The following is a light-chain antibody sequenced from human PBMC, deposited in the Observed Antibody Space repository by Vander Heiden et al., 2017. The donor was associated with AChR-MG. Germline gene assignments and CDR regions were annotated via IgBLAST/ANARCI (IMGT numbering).Light chain of an antibody. CDR3: SSYTSSSTL. Sequence: QSALTQPASVAGSPGQSITISCTGTSSDVGGYNYVSWYQQHPGKAHKLMIYDVSNRPSGVSNRFSGSKSGNTAVLTIAGLQAEDEADYYCSSYTSSSTLFGGGTKLTVL. CDR1: SSDVGGYNY. J-gene: IGLJ2*01. CDR2: DVS. V-gene: IGLV2-14*01.